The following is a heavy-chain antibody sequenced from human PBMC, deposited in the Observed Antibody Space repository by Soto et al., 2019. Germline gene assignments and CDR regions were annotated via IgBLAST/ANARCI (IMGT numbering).Heavy chain of an antibody. CDR1: GGSISSYDYY. V-gene: IGHV4-30-4*01. Sequence: SETLSLTCTVSGGSISSYDYYWSWIRQPPGKGLEWIGFIYYGGSTYYYPSLKSRVTISVDTSKNQFSLKLSSVTAADTAVYYCARVYCSGGSCYYDYWGQGTLVTVSS. CDR3: ARVYCSGGSCYYDY. CDR2: IYYGGST. D-gene: IGHD2-15*01. J-gene: IGHJ4*02.